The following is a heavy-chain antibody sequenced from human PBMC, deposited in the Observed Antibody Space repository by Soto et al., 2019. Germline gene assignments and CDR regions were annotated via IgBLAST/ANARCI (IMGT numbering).Heavy chain of an antibody. CDR1: GYKFSSYA. V-gene: IGHV1-3*01. CDR3: ARFIAVAGDGLYYGMDV. Sequence: ASVKVSCKASGYKFSSYAIHWVRQAPGQRLEWMGWINVGNGNTKYSQKFHDRVTIIRDTSADTAYMEVSSLRSEDTAVYYCARFIAVAGDGLYYGMDVWGQGTTVTVSS. CDR2: INVGNGNT. D-gene: IGHD6-19*01. J-gene: IGHJ6*02.